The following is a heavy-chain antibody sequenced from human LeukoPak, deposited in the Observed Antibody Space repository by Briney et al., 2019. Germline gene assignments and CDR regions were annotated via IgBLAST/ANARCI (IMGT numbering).Heavy chain of an antibody. V-gene: IGHV3-23*01. J-gene: IGHJ5*02. CDR2: ISGSGGST. D-gene: IGHD3-22*01. Sequence: GSLRLSCAASGFTFSSYAMSWVRQALGKGLEWVSAISGSGGSTYYADSVKGRFTISRDNSKNTLYLQMNSLRAEDTAVYYCANSTPMIVVDSWFDPWGQGTLVTVSS. CDR3: ANSTPMIVVDSWFDP. CDR1: GFTFSSYA.